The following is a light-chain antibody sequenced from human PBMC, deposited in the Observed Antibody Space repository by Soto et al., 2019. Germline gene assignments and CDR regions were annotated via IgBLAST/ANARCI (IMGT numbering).Light chain of an antibody. CDR1: SSDIGGYNY. Sequence: QSALTQPASVSGSPGQSLTISCTGSSSDIGGYNYVSWYQQHSGKAPKLLIYDVTYRPSGISDRFSGSKSGNTACLTISGIQPDGEADYYCSSYGASSSLFGGGTKVNV. V-gene: IGLV2-14*03. J-gene: IGLJ2*01. CDR3: SSYGASSSL. CDR2: DVT.